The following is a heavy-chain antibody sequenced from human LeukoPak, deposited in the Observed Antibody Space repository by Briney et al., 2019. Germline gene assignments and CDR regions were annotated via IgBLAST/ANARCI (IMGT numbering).Heavy chain of an antibody. Sequence: GGSLRLSCAASGFTFNSYEMNWVRQAPGKGLEWVSYISSGNTVYDADSVKGRFTISRDNAKNSLYLQMNSLRAEDTAVYYCARESIAVAGAPFDYWGQGTLVTVSS. D-gene: IGHD6-19*01. CDR3: ARESIAVAGAPFDY. CDR2: ISSGNTV. CDR1: GFTFNSYE. J-gene: IGHJ4*02. V-gene: IGHV3-48*03.